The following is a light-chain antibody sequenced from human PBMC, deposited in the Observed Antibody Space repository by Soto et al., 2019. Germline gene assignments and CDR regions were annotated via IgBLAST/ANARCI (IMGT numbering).Light chain of an antibody. J-gene: IGLJ1*01. V-gene: IGLV2-11*01. Sequence: QSALTQPRSVSGSPGQSVTISCTGTSSDVGDYNYVSWYQHHAGKAPKLIIYDVTKRPSGVPHRFSGSKSGSTASLTISGLQDDDEADYYCCSYADIYTYVFGTGTKVTVL. CDR1: SSDVGDYNY. CDR2: DVT. CDR3: CSYADIYTYV.